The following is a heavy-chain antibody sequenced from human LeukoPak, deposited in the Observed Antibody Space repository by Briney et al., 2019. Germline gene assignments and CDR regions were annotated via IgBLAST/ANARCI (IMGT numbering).Heavy chain of an antibody. D-gene: IGHD1-26*01. J-gene: IGHJ3*01. CDR1: GFTFSNYW. V-gene: IGHV3-74*01. CDR2: ISTDGKTT. CDR3: ARDTGHTGSRDGSDV. Sequence: GGSLRLSCEVSGFTFSNYWMHWVRQAPGKGLVWVSRISTDGKTTNYADSVKGRFTIFRDNAKNTLFLQMNSLRAEDTALYYCARDTGHTGSRDGSDVWGQGTMVTVSS.